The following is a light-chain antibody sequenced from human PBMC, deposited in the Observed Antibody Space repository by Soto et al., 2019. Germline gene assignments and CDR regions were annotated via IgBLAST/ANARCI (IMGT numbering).Light chain of an antibody. Sequence: DILMTQSPSTLSASVGDRVTITCRASESISVWLAWYQQKPGKAPKLLIYEAPILESGVPQRSSGTGSGTEFTLTISSLQPNDFATYYCQQSKTKLWTFGQGTKVDIK. J-gene: IGKJ1*01. CDR2: EAP. CDR1: ESISVW. V-gene: IGKV1-5*01. CDR3: QQSKTKLWT.